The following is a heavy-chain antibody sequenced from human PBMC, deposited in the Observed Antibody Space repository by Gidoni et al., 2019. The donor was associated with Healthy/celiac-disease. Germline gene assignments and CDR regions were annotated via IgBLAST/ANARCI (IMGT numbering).Heavy chain of an antibody. V-gene: IGHV4-31*03. CDR3: ARSIGYYSSAFDI. D-gene: IGHD4-4*01. J-gene: IGHJ3*02. Sequence: QVQLQESGPGLVTPSKTLSPTCTVSGGSISSGGYYWSWIRQHPGKGLEWIGYIYYSGSTYYNPSLKSRVTISVDTSKNQFSLKLSSVTAADTAVYYCARSIGYYSSAFDIWGQGTMVTVSS. CDR1: GGSISSGGYY. CDR2: IYYSGST.